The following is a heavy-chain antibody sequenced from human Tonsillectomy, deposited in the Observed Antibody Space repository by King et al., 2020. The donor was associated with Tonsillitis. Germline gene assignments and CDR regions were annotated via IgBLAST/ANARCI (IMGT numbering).Heavy chain of an antibody. J-gene: IGHJ6*03. CDR1: GFTFSTYW. D-gene: IGHD1-26*01. Sequence: VQLVESGGGLVQPGGSLRLSCAASGFTFSTYWMHWVRQAPGKGLVWVSRINGDGSSTSYADSVKGRFTISRDNAKNTLYLQMNSPRAEDTAVYYCARAQPGNYYYYMDVWGKGTTVTVSS. V-gene: IGHV3-74*01. CDR2: INGDGSST. CDR3: ARAQPGNYYYYMDV.